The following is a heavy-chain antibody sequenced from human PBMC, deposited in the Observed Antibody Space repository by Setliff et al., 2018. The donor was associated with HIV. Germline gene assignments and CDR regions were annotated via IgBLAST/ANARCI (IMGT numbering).Heavy chain of an antibody. J-gene: IGHJ4*02. CDR3: ARTRPPSGLASAYFFDS. D-gene: IGHD6-25*01. CDR2: IDWDDDK. Sequence: PSQTLSLTCTFSGFSLNTVGMCVSWIRQPPGKALEWLARIDWDDDKYYITSLKARLTISKDTSKNQVVLTMTNMDPVDSGTYFCARTRPPSGLASAYFFDSWGQGTLVTVSS. V-gene: IGHV2-70*11. CDR1: GFSLNTVGMC.